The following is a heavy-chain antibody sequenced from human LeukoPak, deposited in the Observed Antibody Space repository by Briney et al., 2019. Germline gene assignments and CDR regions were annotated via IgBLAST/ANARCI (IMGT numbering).Heavy chain of an antibody. V-gene: IGHV3-33*01. D-gene: IGHD3-10*01. Sequence: GGSLRLSCAASGFTFSSYGMHWVRQAPGKGLEWVAVIWYDGSSKYYADSVKGRFTISRDNSKNTMYLQMNSLRAEDTAVYYCAREAYYYGSGSYYYYWGQGTLVTVSS. J-gene: IGHJ4*02. CDR3: AREAYYYGSGSYYYY. CDR2: IWYDGSSK. CDR1: GFTFSSYG.